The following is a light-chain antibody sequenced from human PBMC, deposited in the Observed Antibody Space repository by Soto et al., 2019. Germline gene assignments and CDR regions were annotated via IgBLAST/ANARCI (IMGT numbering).Light chain of an antibody. CDR1: LSVSVY. CDR3: HQRQCWPPIT. J-gene: IGKJ5*01. V-gene: IGKV3-11*01. Sequence: VVLTQSPATLSLSPGERATLSCRTSLSVSVYLDWYQQKPGQAPRLLISDASNRATGIPARFSGSGSGTDFTLTISSLEPEDFAVYYCHQRQCWPPITFGQGTRLEIK. CDR2: DAS.